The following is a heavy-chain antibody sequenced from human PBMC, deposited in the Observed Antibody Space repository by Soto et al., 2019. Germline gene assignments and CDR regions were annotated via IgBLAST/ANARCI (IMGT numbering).Heavy chain of an antibody. J-gene: IGHJ5*02. CDR3: AREVVVVVAAPHLSWFDH. Sequence: SQTLSRTCAISGDSVSSNSAAWNWIRQSPSRGLEWLGRTYYRSKWYNDYAVSAKSRITINPDTSKNQFSLQLNSVTPEDTAVYYCAREVVVVVAAPHLSWFDHWGQRNLVTVS. CDR1: GDSVSSNSAA. D-gene: IGHD2-15*01. V-gene: IGHV6-1*01. CDR2: TYYRSKWYN.